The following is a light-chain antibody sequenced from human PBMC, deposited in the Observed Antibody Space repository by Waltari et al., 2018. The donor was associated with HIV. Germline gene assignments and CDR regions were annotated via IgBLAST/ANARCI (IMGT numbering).Light chain of an antibody. CDR2: DAS. Sequence: DIQITQSPPSMSASVGAKVTITRRATQFISTSLAWSQQRPNRAPKLLFFDASRLQGGAPSGFSGRGSGTQCTLTINSLEPEDVGTYYCQQAHSFPHTVGQGT. CDR1: QFISTS. CDR3: QQAHSFPHT. J-gene: IGKJ2*01. V-gene: IGKV1-12*01.